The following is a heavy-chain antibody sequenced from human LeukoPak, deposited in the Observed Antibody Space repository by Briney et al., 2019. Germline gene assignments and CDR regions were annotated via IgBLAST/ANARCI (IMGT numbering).Heavy chain of an antibody. V-gene: IGHV4-38-2*02. CDR3: ARDHYTLIAAAGPFDY. Sequence: SETLSLTCTVSGYSISSGYYWGWIRQPPGKGLEWIGSIYHSGSTYYNPSLKSRVTISVDTSKNQFSLKLSSVTAADTAVYYCARDHYTLIAAAGPFDYWGQGTLVTVSS. CDR2: IYHSGST. CDR1: GYSISSGYY. D-gene: IGHD6-13*01. J-gene: IGHJ4*02.